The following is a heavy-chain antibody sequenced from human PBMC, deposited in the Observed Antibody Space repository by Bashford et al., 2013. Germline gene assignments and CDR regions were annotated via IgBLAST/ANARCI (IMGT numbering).Heavy chain of an antibody. D-gene: IGHD6-19*01. CDR3: AREEYGSAYYIDY. Sequence: VRQAPGKGLAWVSRIHSDGSNIRYADSVKGRFTISRDNAKNTLYLQMSSLRDEDTAVYYCAREEYGSAYYIDYWGPGEPWSPSPQ. CDR2: IHSDGSNI. V-gene: IGHV3-74*01. J-gene: IGHJ4*02.